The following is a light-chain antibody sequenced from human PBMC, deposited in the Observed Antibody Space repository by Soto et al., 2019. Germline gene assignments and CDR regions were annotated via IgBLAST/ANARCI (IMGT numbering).Light chain of an antibody. V-gene: IGKV3-15*01. Sequence: EIVMTQSPATLSASPGERATLSCRASQSVSSNLAWYQQKPGQAPRLLIYGASTRATGIPARFSGSGSGTEFTLTISSLQSEDFAVYYCQQYNNWFTFGGGTKVDIK. CDR3: QQYNNWFT. CDR1: QSVSSN. CDR2: GAS. J-gene: IGKJ4*01.